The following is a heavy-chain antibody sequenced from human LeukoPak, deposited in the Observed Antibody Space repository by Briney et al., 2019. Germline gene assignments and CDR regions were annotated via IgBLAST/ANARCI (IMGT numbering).Heavy chain of an antibody. V-gene: IGHV4-38-2*02. J-gene: IGHJ5*02. D-gene: IGHD6-6*01. Sequence: PSETLSLTCTVSGYSISSGYYWGWIRQPPGKGLEWIGSIYHSGSTYYNPSLESRVTISVDTSKNQFSLKLSSVTAADTAVYYCARALVSRDSSSVPWFDPWGQGTLVTVSS. CDR1: GYSISSGYY. CDR3: ARALVSRDSSSVPWFDP. CDR2: IYHSGST.